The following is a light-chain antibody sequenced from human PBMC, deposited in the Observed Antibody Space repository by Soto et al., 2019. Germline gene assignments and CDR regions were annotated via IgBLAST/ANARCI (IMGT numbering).Light chain of an antibody. J-gene: IGLJ2*01. CDR3: SSFTSRNTVL. CDR1: SSDVGGYNY. V-gene: IGLV2-14*01. CDR2: NVS. Sequence: QSVLTQPASVSGSPGQSITISCTGTSSDVGGYNYVSWYQQHPGKAPKLIIYNVSNRPSGVSNRFSGSKSGNTASLTISGLQAEDEGHYYCSSFTSRNTVLFGGGTQLTVL.